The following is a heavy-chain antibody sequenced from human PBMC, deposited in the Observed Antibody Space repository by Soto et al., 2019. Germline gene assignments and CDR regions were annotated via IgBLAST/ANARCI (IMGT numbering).Heavy chain of an antibody. D-gene: IGHD3-10*01. CDR2: IIPIFGTA. CDR1: GGTFSSYA. CDR3: ARDSMPYGSGSYYKRDYSYGMDV. V-gene: IGHV1-69*19. Sequence: QVQLVQSGAEVKKPGSSVKFSCKASGGTFSSYAISWVRQAPGQGLEWMGGIIPIFGTANYAQKFQGRVTITADESTSTAYMELSSLRSEDTAVYYCARDSMPYGSGSYYKRDYSYGMDVWGQGTTVTVSS. J-gene: IGHJ6*02.